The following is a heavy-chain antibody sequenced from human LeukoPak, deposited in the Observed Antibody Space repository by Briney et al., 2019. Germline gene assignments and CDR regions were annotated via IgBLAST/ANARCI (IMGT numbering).Heavy chain of an antibody. V-gene: IGHV3-48*04. D-gene: IGHD3-22*01. CDR3: ASIDSSGYYYSDY. Sequence: GGSLRLSCAASGFTFSSYSMNWVRQAPGKGLEWGSYISSSSSTIYYADSVKGRLTISRDNAKNSLYLQMNSLRAEDTAVYYCASIDSSGYYYSDYWGQGTLVTVSS. CDR2: ISSSSSTI. CDR1: GFTFSSYS. J-gene: IGHJ4*02.